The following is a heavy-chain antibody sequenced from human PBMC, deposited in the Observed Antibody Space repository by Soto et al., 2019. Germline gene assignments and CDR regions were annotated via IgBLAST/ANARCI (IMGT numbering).Heavy chain of an antibody. CDR3: TREAVAGITGLDY. V-gene: IGHV3-23*01. Sequence: GGSLRLSCAASGFNVGAFGVNWVRQAPGKGLEWVSGISVSDAFIYYADSVRGRFSISRDASENILYLQMNSLRVDDTALYYCTREAVAGITGLDYWGPGTLVTVSS. J-gene: IGHJ4*02. CDR1: GFNVGAFG. D-gene: IGHD1-20*01. CDR2: ISVSDAFI.